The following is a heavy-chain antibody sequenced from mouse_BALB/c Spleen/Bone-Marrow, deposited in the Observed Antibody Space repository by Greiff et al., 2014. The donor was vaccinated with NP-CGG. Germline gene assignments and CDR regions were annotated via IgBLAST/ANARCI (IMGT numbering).Heavy chain of an antibody. V-gene: IGHV1-14*01. CDR1: GYTFTSYV. Sequence: EVKLMESGPELVKPGTSVKMSCKASGYTFTSYVMHWVKQKPGQGLEWIGYIIPYNDGTKYNEKSKGKATLTSDKSSSTAYMELSSLTSEDSAVYYCASHDGYYVGWYFDVWGAGTTVTVSS. D-gene: IGHD2-3*01. CDR2: IIPYNDGT. CDR3: ASHDGYYVGWYFDV. J-gene: IGHJ1*01.